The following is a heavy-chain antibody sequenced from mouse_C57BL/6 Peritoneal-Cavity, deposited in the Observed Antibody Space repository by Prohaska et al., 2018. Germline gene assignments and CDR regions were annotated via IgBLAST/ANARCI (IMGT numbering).Heavy chain of an antibody. CDR3: EDWDRAMDY. J-gene: IGHJ4*01. V-gene: IGHV1-53*01. CDR2: INTSNGGT. CDR1: GYTFTSFW. Sequence: ASVKLFCKASGYTFTSFWIHWVKQSLGQALEWIANINTSNGGTNYNEKFKSKATLTVDKASSTAYMQLCSLTSEDSAVYYCEDWDRAMDYWGQGTSVNVSS. D-gene: IGHD4-1*01.